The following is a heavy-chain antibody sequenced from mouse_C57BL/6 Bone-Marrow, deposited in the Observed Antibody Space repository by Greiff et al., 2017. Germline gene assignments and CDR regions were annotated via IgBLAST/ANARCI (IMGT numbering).Heavy chain of an antibody. V-gene: IGHV1-81*01. CDR2: IYPRSGNT. J-gene: IGHJ2*01. CDR3: ERVGTSEYYFDY. Sequence: QVQLQQSGAELARPGASVKLSCKASGYTFTSYGISWVKQRTGQGLEWIGEIYPRSGNTYYNEKFKGKATLTADKSASTAYMELRSLHSEDSAFYFCERVGTSEYYFDYWGQGTTLTVSS. CDR1: GYTFTSYG.